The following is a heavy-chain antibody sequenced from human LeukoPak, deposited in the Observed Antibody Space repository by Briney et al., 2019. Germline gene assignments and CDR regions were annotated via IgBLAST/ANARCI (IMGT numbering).Heavy chain of an antibody. D-gene: IGHD3/OR15-3a*01. CDR3: ARDLYDFWSGYYTGASYGMDV. Sequence: SETLSLTCTVSGGSISSDYWSWIRQPPGKGLEWIGYIYYSGSTNYNPSLKSRVTISVDTSKNQFSLKLSSVTAADTAVYYCARDLYDFWSGYYTGASYGMDVWGQGTTVTVSS. V-gene: IGHV4-59*01. CDR2: IYYSGST. J-gene: IGHJ6*02. CDR1: GGSISSDY.